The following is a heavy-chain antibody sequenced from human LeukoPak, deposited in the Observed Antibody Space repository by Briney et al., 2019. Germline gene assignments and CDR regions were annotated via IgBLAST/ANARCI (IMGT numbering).Heavy chain of an antibody. CDR3: ARGGIAAAGNGGEYYYYYYYMDV. V-gene: IGHV7-4-1*02. J-gene: IGHJ6*03. Sequence: ASVKVSCKASGYTFTSYAMNWVRQAPGQGLEWMGWINTNTGNPTYAQGFTGRFVFSLDTSVSTAYLQISSLKAEDTAVYYCARGGIAAAGNGGEYYYYYYYMDVWGKGTTVTVSS. D-gene: IGHD6-13*01. CDR2: INTNTGNP. CDR1: GYTFTSYA.